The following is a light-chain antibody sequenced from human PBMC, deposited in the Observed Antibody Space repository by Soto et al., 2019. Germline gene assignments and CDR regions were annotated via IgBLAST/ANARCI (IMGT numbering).Light chain of an antibody. V-gene: IGKV3D-20*02. Sequence: EIVLTQSPGTLSLSPGERATLSCRASQSVSSSYLAWYQQKPGQAPRLLIYGASSRATGIPDRFSGSGSGTDFTLTISSLEPEDFAVYYCQQRSNWPPITFGQGTRLAIK. CDR3: QQRSNWPPIT. CDR1: QSVSSSY. J-gene: IGKJ5*01. CDR2: GAS.